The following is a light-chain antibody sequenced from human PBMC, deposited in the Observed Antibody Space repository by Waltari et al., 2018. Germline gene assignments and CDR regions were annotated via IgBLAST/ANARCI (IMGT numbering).Light chain of an antibody. V-gene: IGLV2-14*03. CDR3: SSYTSVKTR. Sequence: QSALTQPASMSGSPGPSITISCTGTSSDVDGFNFVSWYQQYPGKAPKLIIYDVANRPSGVSHRFSGSRSGNTASLTISGLQAEDEADYYCSSYTSVKTRFGGGTKLTVL. J-gene: IGLJ2*01. CDR1: SSDVDGFNF. CDR2: DVA.